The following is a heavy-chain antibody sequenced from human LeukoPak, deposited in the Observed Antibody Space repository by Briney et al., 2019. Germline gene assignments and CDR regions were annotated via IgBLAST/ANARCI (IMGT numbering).Heavy chain of an antibody. CDR3: ARSVATIPEFDY. CDR1: GGSISSGSYY. D-gene: IGHD5-12*01. Sequence: PSQTLSLTCTVSGGSISSGSYYWSWIRQPAGKGLEWIGRIYTSGSTNYNPPLKSRVTMSVDTSKNQFSLKLSSVTAADTAVYYCARSVATIPEFDYWGQGTLVTVSS. V-gene: IGHV4-61*02. J-gene: IGHJ4*02. CDR2: IYTSGST.